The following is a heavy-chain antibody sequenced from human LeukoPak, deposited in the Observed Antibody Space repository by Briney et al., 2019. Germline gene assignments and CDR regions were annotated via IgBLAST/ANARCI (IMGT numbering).Heavy chain of an antibody. CDR1: GFTLSSYW. CDR2: ISSSRTYT. D-gene: IGHD3-22*01. J-gene: IGHJ4*02. Sequence: PGGSLRLSCAASGFTLSSYWMSWIRQAPGKGLEWVSYISSSRTYTNYADSVKGRFTISRDNAKNSLYLQMNSLRAEDTAVYYCARLTCDSSGYFDYWGQGTLVTVSS. CDR3: ARLTCDSSGYFDY. V-gene: IGHV3-11*03.